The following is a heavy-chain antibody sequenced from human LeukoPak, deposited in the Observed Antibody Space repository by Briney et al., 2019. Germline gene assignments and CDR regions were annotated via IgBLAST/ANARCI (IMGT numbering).Heavy chain of an antibody. CDR2: INDSGRT. J-gene: IGHJ6*03. CDR1: GGSFSNYY. V-gene: IGHV4-34*01. CDR3: ARRWNYGRNYYIDV. D-gene: IGHD1-7*01. Sequence: SETLSLTCAVYGGSFSNYYWSWIRQPPGRGLEWIGEINDSGRTNYNPSLMSRVTVSVDTSENQFSLRLTSVTATDTAVYYCARRWNYGRNYYIDVWGNGATVSVSS.